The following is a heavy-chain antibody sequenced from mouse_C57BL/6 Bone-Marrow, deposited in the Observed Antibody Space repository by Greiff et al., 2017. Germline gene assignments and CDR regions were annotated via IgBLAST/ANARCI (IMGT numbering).Heavy chain of an antibody. D-gene: IGHD1-1*01. J-gene: IGHJ4*01. Sequence: EVQVVESGEGLVKPGGSLTLSCAASGFTFSSYAMSWVRQTPEKRLEWVAYISSGGDYIYYADTVKGRFTISRDNARNTLYLQMSSLKSEDTAMYYCTRDPAVVGMDYWGQGTSVTVSS. CDR1: GFTFSSYA. V-gene: IGHV5-9-1*02. CDR3: TRDPAVVGMDY. CDR2: ISSGGDYI.